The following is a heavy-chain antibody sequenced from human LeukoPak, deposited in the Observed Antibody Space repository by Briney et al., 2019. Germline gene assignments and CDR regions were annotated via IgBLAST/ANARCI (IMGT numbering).Heavy chain of an antibody. CDR2: ISTTNTI. J-gene: IGHJ6*03. Sequence: GGSLRLSCAASGFSFNSHSMSWVRQAPEKGLEWLSYISTTNTIYYADSVKGRFTVSRDNAKNSLFLQMNSLRAEDTAIYYCARVGYYDFWSGLIPHTYYMDVWGKGTTVTVSS. CDR1: GFSFNSHS. CDR3: ARVGYYDFWSGLIPHTYYMDV. V-gene: IGHV3-48*01. D-gene: IGHD3-3*01.